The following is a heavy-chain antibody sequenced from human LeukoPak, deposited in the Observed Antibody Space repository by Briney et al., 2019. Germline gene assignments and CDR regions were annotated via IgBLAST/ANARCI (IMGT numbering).Heavy chain of an antibody. J-gene: IGHJ4*02. CDR2: IKSKTDGGTT. V-gene: IGHV3-15*01. CDR3: TTFSMIVVVITD. D-gene: IGHD3-22*01. CDR1: GFTFSNAW. Sequence: GGSLRLSCAASGFTFSNAWMSWVRQAPGKGLEWVGRIKSKTDGGTTDYAAPVKGRFTISRDDSKNTLYLHMNSLKTEDTAVYYCTTFSMIVVVITDWGQGTLVTVSS.